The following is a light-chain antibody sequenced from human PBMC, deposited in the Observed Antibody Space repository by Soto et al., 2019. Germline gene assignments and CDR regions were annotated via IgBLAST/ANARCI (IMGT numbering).Light chain of an antibody. CDR2: EAS. CDR3: QQYVNSPLT. V-gene: IGKV3-20*01. J-gene: IGKJ4*01. Sequence: EIVLTQSPGTLSLSPGESAALSCRASQTVRSNYLAWYQQKPGQAPRLLIYEASTRATGIPDRFSGSGSGADFTLTITRLEPEDFAVYYCQQYVNSPLTFGGGTKVDIK. CDR1: QTVRSNY.